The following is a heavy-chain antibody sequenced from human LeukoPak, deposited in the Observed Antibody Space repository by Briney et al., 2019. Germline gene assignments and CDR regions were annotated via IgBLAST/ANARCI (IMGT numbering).Heavy chain of an antibody. Sequence: GGSLRLSCTASGFTFGDYAMSWFRQAPGKGLEWVAVISFDGTDAFYADSVKGRFTISRDNSKNTLYLQMNSLRAEDTAVYYCARGRYYYDSSGYLDYWGQGTLVTVSS. CDR1: GFTFGDYA. D-gene: IGHD3-22*01. CDR2: ISFDGTDA. CDR3: ARGRYYYDSSGYLDY. J-gene: IGHJ4*02. V-gene: IGHV3-30*14.